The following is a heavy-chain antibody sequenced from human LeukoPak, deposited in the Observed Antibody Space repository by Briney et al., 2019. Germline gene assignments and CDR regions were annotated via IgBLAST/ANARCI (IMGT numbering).Heavy chain of an antibody. CDR2: TYYRPEWYN. J-gene: IGHJ3*01. V-gene: IGHV6-1*01. CDR3: ARGKAFDV. Sequence: SQTLSLTCAISGDSVSNNSGAWTWIRQSPSRGLEWLGRTYYRPEWYNDYAESVKSRITINPDTSKNQFSLQLNSVTPEDTAVYYCARGKAFDVWGQGTLVTVSS. CDR1: GDSVSNNSGA.